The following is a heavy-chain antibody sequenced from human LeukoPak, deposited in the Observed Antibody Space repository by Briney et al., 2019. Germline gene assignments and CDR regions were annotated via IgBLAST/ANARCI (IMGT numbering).Heavy chain of an antibody. J-gene: IGHJ5*02. D-gene: IGHD1/OR15-1a*01. Sequence: ASVKVSCKASGYTFTSYYMHWVRQAPGQGLEWMGIINPSGGSTSYAQKFQGRVTMTRDTSTSTAYMELSSLRSEDTAVYYCARDGTPCWNTLGNRWFDPWGQGTLVTVSS. CDR1: GYTFTSYY. CDR2: INPSGGST. CDR3: ARDGTPCWNTLGNRWFDP. V-gene: IGHV1-46*03.